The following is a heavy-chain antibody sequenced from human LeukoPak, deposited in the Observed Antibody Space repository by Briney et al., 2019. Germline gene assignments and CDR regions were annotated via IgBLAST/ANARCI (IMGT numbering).Heavy chain of an antibody. CDR1: GGSFSGYY. CDR3: ARAYIAVAATDYYYYMDV. V-gene: IGHV4-34*01. J-gene: IGHJ6*03. D-gene: IGHD6-19*01. CDR2: INHSGST. Sequence: SETLSLTCAVYGGSFSGYYWSWIRQPPGKGLEWIGEINHSGSTNYNPSLKSRVTISVDTSKNQFSLKLSSVTAADTAVYYRARAYIAVAATDYYYYMDVWGKGTTVTVSS.